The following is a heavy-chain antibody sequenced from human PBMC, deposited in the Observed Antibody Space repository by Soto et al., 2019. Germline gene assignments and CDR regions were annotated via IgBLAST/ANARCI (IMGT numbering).Heavy chain of an antibody. D-gene: IGHD1-1*01. CDR3: ARVERWTATTVVDAFDI. CDR2: MSHSGGT. Sequence: QVQLQQWGAGLLKPSETLSLTCAVYGGFVSSGSYYWSWIRQPPGKGLEWIGEMSHSGGTHFNPSLKSRVTISVDRSKNQFSLKMSSVTAADTALYYCARVERWTATTVVDAFDIWGPGTMVTVSS. J-gene: IGHJ3*02. CDR1: GGFVSSGSYY. V-gene: IGHV4-34*01.